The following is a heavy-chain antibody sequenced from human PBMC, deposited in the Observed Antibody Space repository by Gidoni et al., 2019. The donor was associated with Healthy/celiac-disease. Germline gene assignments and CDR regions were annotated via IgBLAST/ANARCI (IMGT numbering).Heavy chain of an antibody. CDR1: GCSISSSSYY. CDR2: IYYSGST. J-gene: IGHJ6*02. CDR3: ARDSSLAPGYYYYGMDV. D-gene: IGHD3-3*02. Sequence: QLQLQESGPGLVQPSETLSLTCTVSGCSISSSSYYWGWIRQPPGKGLEWIGSIYYSGSTYYNPSLKSRVTISVDTSKNQFSLKLSSVTAADTAVYYCARDSSLAPGYYYYGMDVWGQGTTVTVSS. V-gene: IGHV4-39*07.